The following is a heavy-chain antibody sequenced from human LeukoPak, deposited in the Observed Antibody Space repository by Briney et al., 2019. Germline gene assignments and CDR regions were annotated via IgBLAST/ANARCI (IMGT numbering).Heavy chain of an antibody. CDR2: IYWNDDK. D-gene: IGHD2-15*01. J-gene: IGHJ3*02. CDR3: VHGGYYSGGDYSERYAFDI. V-gene: IGHV2-5*01. Sequence: SGPTLVNPTQTLTLTCTFSGFSLSTSGVGVGWIRQPPGKALEWLALIYWNDDKRYSPSLDTRLTITKDTSKNQLVLTMTNMDPVDTATYCCVHGGYYSGGDYSERYAFDIWGQGTMVTVSS. CDR1: GFSLSTSGVG.